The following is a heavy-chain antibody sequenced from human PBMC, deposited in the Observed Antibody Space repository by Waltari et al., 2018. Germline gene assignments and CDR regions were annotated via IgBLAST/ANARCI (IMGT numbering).Heavy chain of an antibody. CDR1: RYIFTDYY. V-gene: IGHV1-69-2*01. D-gene: IGHD3-3*01. CDR3: ANSMSGPRVQ. CDR2: LDPENGAT. Sequence: DAQLIQSGAQVTRPGATVHVSCKAFRYIFTDYYMHWMQQVPGKGPEWMARLDPENGATEFADRFQGRLTVTADTSTDTAYMELSGLTSEDTATYYCANSMSGPRVQWGQGTQVTVSP. J-gene: IGHJ4*02.